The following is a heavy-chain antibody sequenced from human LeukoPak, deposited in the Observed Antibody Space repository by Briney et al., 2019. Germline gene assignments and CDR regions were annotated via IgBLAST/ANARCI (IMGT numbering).Heavy chain of an antibody. CDR3: ARDHSSGWVVYFDY. D-gene: IGHD6-19*01. J-gene: IGHJ4*02. Sequence: SETLSLTCTVSGGSISSYYWSWIRQPAGKGLEWIGRIYTSGSTNYNPSLKSRVTMSVDTSKNQFSLKLSSVTAADTAVYYCARDHSSGWVVYFDYWDQGTLVTVSS. V-gene: IGHV4-4*07. CDR2: IYTSGST. CDR1: GGSISSYY.